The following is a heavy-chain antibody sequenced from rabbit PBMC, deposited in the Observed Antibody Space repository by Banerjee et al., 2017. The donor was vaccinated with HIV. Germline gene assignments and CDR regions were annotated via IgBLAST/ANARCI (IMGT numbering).Heavy chain of an antibody. D-gene: IGHD1-1*01. Sequence: QEQLEESGGDLVKPEGSLTLTCTASGFSFSNKYVMCWVRQAPGKGLEWIACINTSSGSTSYASWAKGRFTISKASSTTVTLQMTSLTAADTATYFCARDPAYTTTSGALWGPGTLVTVS. V-gene: IGHV1S45*01. CDR1: GFSFSNKYV. CDR3: ARDPAYTTTSGAL. CDR2: INTSSGST. J-gene: IGHJ4*01.